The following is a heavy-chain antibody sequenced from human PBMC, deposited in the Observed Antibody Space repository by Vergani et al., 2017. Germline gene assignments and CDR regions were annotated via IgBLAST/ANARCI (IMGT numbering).Heavy chain of an antibody. D-gene: IGHD3-16*01. V-gene: IGHV4-39*01. CDR1: GDSIISRSYY. CDR3: ASVKYYSDSTSHFRGRYFDV. Sequence: QMQLQESGPGLVKASETLSLTCTVSGDSIISRSYYWGWIRQPPGKGLEWIGSIYNSGNGDSSSSLKSRVTISADTSKNQFYLRLTSVTAADTAVYYCASVKYYSDSTSHFRGRYFDVWGRGTLVTVPS. CDR2: IYNSGNG. J-gene: IGHJ2*01.